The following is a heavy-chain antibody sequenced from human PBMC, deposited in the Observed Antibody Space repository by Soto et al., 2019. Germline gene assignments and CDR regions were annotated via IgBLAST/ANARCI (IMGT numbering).Heavy chain of an antibody. CDR3: AHSWGHYYDSSCYYPRRHTYWYFDR. J-gene: IGHJ2*01. V-gene: IGHV2-5*02. CDR1: GFSLSTSGVG. Sequence: QITLKESGPTLVKPTQTLTLTCTFSGFSLSTSGVGVGWIRQPPGKALEWLALIYWDDDKRYSPSLKSRLTITKDTPKNQLVLTITNMDPVDTATYYFAHSWGHYYDSSCYYPRRHTYWYFDRWGRGTLVTVSS. CDR2: IYWDDDK. D-gene: IGHD3-22*01.